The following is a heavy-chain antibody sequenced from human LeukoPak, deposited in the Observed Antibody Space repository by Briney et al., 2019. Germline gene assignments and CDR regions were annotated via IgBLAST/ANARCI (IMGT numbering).Heavy chain of an antibody. J-gene: IGHJ4*02. CDR2: ISSSSSYI. V-gene: IGHV3-21*01. D-gene: IGHD5-18*01. CDR3: ARDARGGYTYGGLDY. CDR1: GFSLSSYY. Sequence: GGSLRHSCAVSGFSLSSYYMNWVRQAPGKGLEWVSSISSSSSYIYYADSVKGRFTISRDNAGNSLYLQMNSLRAEDTAVYYCARDARGGYTYGGLDYWGQGTLVTVSS.